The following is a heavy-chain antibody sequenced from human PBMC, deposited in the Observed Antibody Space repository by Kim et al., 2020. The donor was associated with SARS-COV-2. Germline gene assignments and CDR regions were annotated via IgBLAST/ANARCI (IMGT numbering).Heavy chain of an antibody. V-gene: IGHV3-30*18. D-gene: IGHD3-10*01. CDR1: GITFSGYG. J-gene: IGHJ4*02. CDR2: ISHDGSNK. Sequence: GGSLRLSCAASGITFSGYGIHWVRQAPGKGLEWVTHISHDGSNKFYVDSVKGRFTISRDNSKNTVFLQMNSLRTEDTAVYYCAKGWNYFSGSGSFEPEFDYWGQGTLVTVSS. CDR3: AKGWNYFSGSGSFEPEFDY.